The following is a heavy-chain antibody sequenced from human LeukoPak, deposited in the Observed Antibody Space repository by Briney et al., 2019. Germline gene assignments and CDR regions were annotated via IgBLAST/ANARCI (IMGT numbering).Heavy chain of an antibody. V-gene: IGHV3-30*02. D-gene: IGHD3-10*01. CDR3: AKDRTVTVWFGELFS. CDR1: GFTFSSYG. CDR2: IRYDGSNK. Sequence: GGSLRLSCAASGFTFSSYGMHWARQAPGKGLEWVAFIRYDGSNKYYADSVKGRFTISRDNSKNTLYLQMNSLRAEDTAVYYCAKDRTVTVWFGELFSWGQGTLVTVSS. J-gene: IGHJ5*02.